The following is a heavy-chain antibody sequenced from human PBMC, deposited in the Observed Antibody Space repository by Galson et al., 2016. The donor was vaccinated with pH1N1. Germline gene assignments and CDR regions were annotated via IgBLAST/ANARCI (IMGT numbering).Heavy chain of an antibody. Sequence: SVKVSCKASGYTFTSYGISWVRQAPGQGLEWMGWISAYNGNTNYAQKLQGRVTMTTDTSTSTAYMALRSLRSDDTAVYYCARSRTGYPNWFDPWGQGTLVTVSS. CDR3: ARSRTGYPNWFDP. V-gene: IGHV1-18*01. D-gene: IGHD6-13*01. CDR2: ISAYNGNT. CDR1: GYTFTSYG. J-gene: IGHJ5*02.